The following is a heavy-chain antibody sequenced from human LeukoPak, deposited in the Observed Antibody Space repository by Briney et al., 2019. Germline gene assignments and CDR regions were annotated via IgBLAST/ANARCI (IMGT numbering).Heavy chain of an antibody. J-gene: IGHJ4*02. CDR1: GGSISSGGYY. D-gene: IGHD5-24*01. V-gene: IGHV4-30-2*01. Sequence: SETLSLTCTVSGGSISSGGYYWSWIRQPPGKGLEWIGYIYHSGSTYYNPSLKSRVTISVDRSKNQFSLKLSSVTAADTAVYYCARDRRDGHPGVVDYWGQGTLVTVSS. CDR3: ARDRRDGHPGVVDY. CDR2: IYHSGST.